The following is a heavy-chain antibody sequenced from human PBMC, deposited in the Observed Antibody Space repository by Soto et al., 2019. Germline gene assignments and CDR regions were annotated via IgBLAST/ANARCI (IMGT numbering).Heavy chain of an antibody. D-gene: IGHD6-13*01. CDR1: GGTFSSYT. Sequence: ASVKVSCKASGGTFSSYTISWVRQAPGQGLEWMGRIIPILGIANYAQKFQGRVTITADKSTSTAYMELSSLRSEDTAVYYCARGYRKSIAAAGTGYWGQGTLVTVSS. CDR3: ARGYRKSIAAAGTGY. CDR2: IIPILGIA. V-gene: IGHV1-69*02. J-gene: IGHJ4*02.